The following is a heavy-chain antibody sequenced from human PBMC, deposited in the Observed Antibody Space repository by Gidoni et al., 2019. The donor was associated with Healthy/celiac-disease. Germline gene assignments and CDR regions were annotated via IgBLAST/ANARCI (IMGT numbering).Heavy chain of an antibody. Sequence: QVQLVQSGAEVTKPGSSVKFSSKASGGPFRSYAISWVRQAPGQGLEWMGGIIPIFGTANYAQKYQGRVTITADKSTSTAYMELSSLRSEDTAVYYCARVDQYITIFGVVIPPNDAFDIWGQGTMVTVSS. V-gene: IGHV1-69*06. D-gene: IGHD3-3*01. J-gene: IGHJ3*02. CDR3: ARVDQYITIFGVVIPPNDAFDI. CDR1: GGPFRSYA. CDR2: IIPIFGTA.